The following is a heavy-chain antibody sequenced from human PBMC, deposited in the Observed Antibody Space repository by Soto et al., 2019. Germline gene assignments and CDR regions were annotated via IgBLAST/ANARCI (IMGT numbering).Heavy chain of an antibody. V-gene: IGHV3-33*01. Sequence: QVQLEESGGSVVQPGRSLRLSCAASGFTVSNYGMHWVRQAPGKGLEWVSFIWFDGTNKYYADSVNGRFTISRDNSKNTLYLPMNSLSAEDTAVYYCARGLFYDILTGGFDYWGQGTLVTVSS. CDR1: GFTVSNYG. D-gene: IGHD3-9*01. CDR2: IWFDGTNK. CDR3: ARGLFYDILTGGFDY. J-gene: IGHJ4*02.